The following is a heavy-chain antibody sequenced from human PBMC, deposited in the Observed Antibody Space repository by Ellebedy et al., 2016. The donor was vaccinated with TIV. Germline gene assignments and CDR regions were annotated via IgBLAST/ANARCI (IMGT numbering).Heavy chain of an antibody. V-gene: IGHV3-7*01. CDR3: ARRASYGDYAVQVNPWFDP. D-gene: IGHD4-17*01. Sequence: GESLKISCAASGFNFRSYWMTWVRQAPGKGLEWVAKIRQEGDEIYYVESVKGRFTISRDTAKNSLFLQMNSLRVEDTAVYYGARRASYGDYAVQVNPWFDPWGQGTLVTVSS. CDR1: GFNFRSYW. CDR2: IRQEGDEI. J-gene: IGHJ5*02.